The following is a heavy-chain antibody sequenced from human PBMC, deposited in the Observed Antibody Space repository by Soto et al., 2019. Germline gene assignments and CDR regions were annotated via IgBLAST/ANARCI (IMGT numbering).Heavy chain of an antibody. CDR1: GYTFTIYG. Sequence: ASVNVSCKASGYTFTIYGISWVLQAPGQGLEWMGWISAYNGNTNYAQKLQGRVTMTTDTSTSTAYMELRSLRSDDTAVYYCARDTIFGTSGFMDVWGKGTTVTVSS. CDR2: ISAYNGNT. D-gene: IGHD3-3*01. CDR3: ARDTIFGTSGFMDV. J-gene: IGHJ6*03. V-gene: IGHV1-18*01.